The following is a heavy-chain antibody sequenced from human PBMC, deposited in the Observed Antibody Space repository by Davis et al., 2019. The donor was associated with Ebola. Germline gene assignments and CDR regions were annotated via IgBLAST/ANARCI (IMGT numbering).Heavy chain of an antibody. CDR2: INAGNGNT. CDR1: GYTFTSYA. D-gene: IGHD3-9*01. V-gene: IGHV1-3*01. Sequence: ASVKVSCKASGYTFTSYAMHWVRQAPGQRLEWMGWINAGNGNTKYSQKFQGRVSITRDKSASTAYMELSSLRSEDTAVYYCARIRYFDERRGMDVWGQGTTVTVSS. CDR3: ARIRYFDERRGMDV. J-gene: IGHJ6*02.